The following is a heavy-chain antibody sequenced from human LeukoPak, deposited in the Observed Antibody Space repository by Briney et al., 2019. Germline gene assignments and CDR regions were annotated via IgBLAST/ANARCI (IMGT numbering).Heavy chain of an antibody. D-gene: IGHD6-19*01. CDR3: AKPLYNSGWYGGGDY. V-gene: IGHV3-23*01. J-gene: IGHJ4*02. Sequence: GGTLRLSCGASGFTFSSYGMSWVRQAPGKGLEWVSAISGSGGRTQYADSVRGRFTISRDNSRNTLYLQMNSLRAEDTAAYYCAKPLYNSGWYGGGDYWGQGTLVTVSS. CDR2: ISGSGGRT. CDR1: GFTFSSYG.